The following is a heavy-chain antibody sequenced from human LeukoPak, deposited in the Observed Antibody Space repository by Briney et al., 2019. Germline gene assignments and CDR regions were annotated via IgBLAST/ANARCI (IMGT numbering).Heavy chain of an antibody. J-gene: IGHJ4*02. CDR2: IWYDGSNK. D-gene: IGHD2-2*02. CDR1: GFTFSSYG. V-gene: IGHV3-33*01. CDR3: ARGTLRYCSSTSCYRLGSY. Sequence: GRSLRLSCAASGFTFSSYGMHWVRQAPGKGLEWVAVIWYDGSNKYCADSVKGRFTISRDNSKNTLYLQMNSLRAEDTAVYYCARGTLRYCSSTSCYRLGSYWGQGTLVTVSS.